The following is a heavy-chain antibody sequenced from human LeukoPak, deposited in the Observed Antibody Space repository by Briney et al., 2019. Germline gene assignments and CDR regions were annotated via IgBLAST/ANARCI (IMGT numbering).Heavy chain of an antibody. J-gene: IGHJ4*02. D-gene: IGHD6-13*01. CDR2: IYTSGST. V-gene: IGHV4-4*07. CDR1: GGSISYYY. CDR3: ARDTAAAGTLLDYFDY. Sequence: SETLSLTCTVSGGSISYYYWSWIRQPAGKGLEWIGRIYTSGSTNYNPSLKSRVTMSVDTSKNQFSLKLSSVTAADTAVYYCARDTAAAGTLLDYFDYWGQGTLVTVSS.